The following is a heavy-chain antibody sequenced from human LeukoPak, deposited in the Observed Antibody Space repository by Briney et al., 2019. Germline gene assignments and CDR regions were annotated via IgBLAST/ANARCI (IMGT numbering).Heavy chain of an antibody. Sequence: GGSLRLSCAASGFTFSSYWMSWVRQAPGKGLEWVANIKQDGSEKYCVDSVKGRFTISRDNAKNSLYLQMNSLRAEDTAVYYCAKGGSYYDFWSGFDPWGQGTLVTVSS. CDR1: GFTFSSYW. D-gene: IGHD3-3*01. V-gene: IGHV3-7*01. CDR2: IKQDGSEK. J-gene: IGHJ5*02. CDR3: AKGGSYYDFWSGFDP.